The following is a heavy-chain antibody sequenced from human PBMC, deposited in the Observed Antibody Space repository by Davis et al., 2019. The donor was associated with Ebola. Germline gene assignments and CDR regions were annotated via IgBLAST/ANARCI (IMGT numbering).Heavy chain of an antibody. V-gene: IGHV1-46*03. J-gene: IGHJ4*02. Sequence: AASVKVSCKASGYSFSSYAMNWVRQAPGQGLEWMGIINPSGGSTSYAQKFQGRVTMTRDTSTSTVYMELSSLRSEDTAVYYCARVGYYYDSSGYYSYFDYWGQGTLVTVSS. D-gene: IGHD3-22*01. CDR1: GYSFSSYA. CDR2: INPSGGST. CDR3: ARVGYYYDSSGYYSYFDY.